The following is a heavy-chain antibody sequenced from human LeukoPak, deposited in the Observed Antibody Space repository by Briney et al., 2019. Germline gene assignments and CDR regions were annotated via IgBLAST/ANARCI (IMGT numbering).Heavy chain of an antibody. V-gene: IGHV3-20*04. Sequence: GGSLRLSCTASGFTFDDYGMSWVGQAPGKGLAGVAGINWNGGSTGYADSVKGRFTISRDNAKNSLYLQMNSLRAEDTALYYCARELGYCSGGSCERNYYFDYWGQGTLVTVSS. D-gene: IGHD2-15*01. CDR3: ARELGYCSGGSCERNYYFDY. CDR2: INWNGGST. J-gene: IGHJ4*02. CDR1: GFTFDDYG.